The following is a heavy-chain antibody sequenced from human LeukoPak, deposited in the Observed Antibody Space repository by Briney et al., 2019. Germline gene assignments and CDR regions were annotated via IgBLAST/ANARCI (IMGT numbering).Heavy chain of an antibody. Sequence: PSETLSLTCAVSGVSISSGGYSWSWIRQPPGKGLEWIGYIYHSGSTYYNPSLKSRVTISVDRSKNQFSLKLSSVTAADTAVYYCARENRPHGMDVWGQGTTVTVSS. CDR3: ARENRPHGMDV. CDR1: GVSISSGGYS. V-gene: IGHV4-30-2*01. J-gene: IGHJ6*02. CDR2: IYHSGST.